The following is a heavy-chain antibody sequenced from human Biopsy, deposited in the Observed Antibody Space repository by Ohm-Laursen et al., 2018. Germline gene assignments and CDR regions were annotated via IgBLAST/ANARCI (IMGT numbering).Heavy chain of an antibody. CDR1: GFTFTNYG. Sequence: SLRLSCAASGFTFTNYGMQWVRQAPGTGLEWVAFIFNDGSNTYYADSVKGRFIIFRDNSSDTLYLQMSSLRAEDTAVYYCAKDRYNYTPIGGFSMDVWGQGTTVTVSS. CDR2: IFNDGSNT. CDR3: AKDRYNYTPIGGFSMDV. J-gene: IGHJ6*02. V-gene: IGHV3-30*18. D-gene: IGHD5-18*01.